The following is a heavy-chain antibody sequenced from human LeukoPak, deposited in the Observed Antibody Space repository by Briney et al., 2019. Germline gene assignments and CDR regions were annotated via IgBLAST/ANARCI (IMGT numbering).Heavy chain of an antibody. CDR1: GGSISSYY. D-gene: IGHD1-26*01. CDR2: IYYSGST. Sequence: SETLSLTCTVSGGSISSYYWSWIRQPPGKGLEWIGYIYYSGSTNYNPSLKSRVTISVDTSKNQFSLKLSSVTAADTAVYYCAAVGRNPFPKYWGQGTLVTVSS. V-gene: IGHV4-59*08. CDR3: AAVGRNPFPKY. J-gene: IGHJ4*02.